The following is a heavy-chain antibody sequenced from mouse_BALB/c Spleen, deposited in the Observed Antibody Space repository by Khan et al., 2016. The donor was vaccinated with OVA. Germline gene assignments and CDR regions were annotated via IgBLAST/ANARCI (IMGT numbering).Heavy chain of an antibody. Sequence: EVQLQESGPGLVKPSQSLSLTCTVTGYSITSNYAWNWIRQFPGNKLEWMGYISYSGSTSYNPSLKSRISITRDTSKNPFFLQLSSVTTEDTATYYCARGNYCWCAMDDWGRRCSVSVYS. V-gene: IGHV3-2*02. CDR1: GYSITSNYA. J-gene: IGHJ4*01. D-gene: IGHD1-1*01. CDR3: ARGNYCWCAMDD. CDR2: ISYSGST.